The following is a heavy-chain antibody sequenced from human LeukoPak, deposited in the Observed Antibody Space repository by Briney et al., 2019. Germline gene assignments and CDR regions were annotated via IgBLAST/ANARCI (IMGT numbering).Heavy chain of an antibody. V-gene: IGHV3-20*04. D-gene: IGHD6-19*01. CDR1: GFTFSSYW. J-gene: IGHJ4*02. CDR2: INWNGGST. CDR3: ARARIAVAGTFDY. Sequence: GGSLRLSCAASGFTFSSYWMHWARQAPGKGLEWVSGINWNGGSTGYADSVKGRFTISRDDAKNSLYLQMNSLRAEDTALYYCARARIAVAGTFDYWGQGTLVTVSS.